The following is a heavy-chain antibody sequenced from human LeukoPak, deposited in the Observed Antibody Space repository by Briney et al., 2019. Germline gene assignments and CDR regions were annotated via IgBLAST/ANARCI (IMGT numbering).Heavy chain of an antibody. V-gene: IGHV4-59*05. CDR3: ARHRYYYDSSGYFY. CDR1: GGSISSYY. CDR2: IYHSGST. Sequence: SETLSLTCTVSGGSISSYYWSWIRQPPGKGLEWIGSIYHSGSTYYNPSLKSRVTISVDTSKNQFSLKLSSVTAADTAVYYCARHRYYYDSSGYFYWGQGTLVTVSS. J-gene: IGHJ4*02. D-gene: IGHD3-22*01.